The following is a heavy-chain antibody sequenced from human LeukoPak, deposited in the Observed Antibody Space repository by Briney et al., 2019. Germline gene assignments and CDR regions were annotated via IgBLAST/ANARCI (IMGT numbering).Heavy chain of an antibody. J-gene: IGHJ4*02. CDR1: GYTFTSYY. V-gene: IGHV1-46*01. Sequence: ASVKVSCKASGYTFTSYYMHWVRQAPGQGLEWMGIINPSGGNTNYAQKLQGRVTMTRDTSISTAYMELSRLRSDDTAVYYCARGSIVGTTFDYFDYWGQGTLVTVSS. D-gene: IGHD1-26*01. CDR3: ARGSIVGTTFDYFDY. CDR2: INPSGGNT.